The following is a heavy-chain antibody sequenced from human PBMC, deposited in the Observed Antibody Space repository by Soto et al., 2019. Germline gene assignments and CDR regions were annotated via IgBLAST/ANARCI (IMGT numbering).Heavy chain of an antibody. CDR3: AKVGYYHSSGYYPYWYFDL. CDR2: ISGSGVST. J-gene: IGHJ2*01. CDR1: GFTLSSYA. D-gene: IGHD3-22*01. Sequence: EVQLLESGGGLVQPGGSLRLSCAASGFTLSSYAMSWVRQAPGKGLEWVSAISGSGVSTYYADSVKGRFTISRDNSKNTLYPQMNSLRAEDTAVYYCAKVGYYHSSGYYPYWYFDLWGRGTLVTVSS. V-gene: IGHV3-23*01.